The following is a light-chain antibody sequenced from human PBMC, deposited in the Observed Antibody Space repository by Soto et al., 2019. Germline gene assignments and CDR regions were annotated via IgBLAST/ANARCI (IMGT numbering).Light chain of an antibody. J-gene: IGKJ1*01. V-gene: IGKV1-39*01. CDR3: QQTYSTPRT. Sequence: DIQMTQSPSSLSASVGDRVTITCRARQSISSYLNWYQQKPGKPQKLLIYAVSSFQSGVPSRFSGSGSGTDFSLTITSLQPEDFATYYCQQTYSTPRTFGQGTKVEIK. CDR1: QSISSY. CDR2: AVS.